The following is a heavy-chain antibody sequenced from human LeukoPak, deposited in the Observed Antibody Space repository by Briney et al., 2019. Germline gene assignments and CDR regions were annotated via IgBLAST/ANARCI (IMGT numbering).Heavy chain of an antibody. Sequence: SVKLSCKASGGTFTSYAISWVRQAPGQGLGWMGGIIPIFGTANYAQKFQGRVTITADESTSTAYMELSSLRSEDTAVYYCARGRIVGATGAFDIWGQGTMVTVSS. CDR3: ARGRIVGATGAFDI. CDR2: IIPIFGTA. D-gene: IGHD1-26*01. CDR1: GGTFTSYA. V-gene: IGHV1-69*13. J-gene: IGHJ3*02.